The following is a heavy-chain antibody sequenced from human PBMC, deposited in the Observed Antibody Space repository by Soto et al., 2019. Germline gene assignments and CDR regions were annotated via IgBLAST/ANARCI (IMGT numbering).Heavy chain of an antibody. J-gene: IGHJ3*01. CDR3: ARPSVSYKRGLFAFDL. CDR1: GFTFSSYG. CDR2: IWYDGSNK. V-gene: IGHV3-33*01. Sequence: QVQLVESGGGVVQPGRSLRLSCAASGFTFSSYGMHWVRQAPGKGLEWVAVIWYDGSNKYYADSVKGRFTISRDNSKNTLYLQMNSLRAEYTAVYYCARPSVSYKRGLFAFDLWGQGTMVTVSS. D-gene: IGHD1-26*01.